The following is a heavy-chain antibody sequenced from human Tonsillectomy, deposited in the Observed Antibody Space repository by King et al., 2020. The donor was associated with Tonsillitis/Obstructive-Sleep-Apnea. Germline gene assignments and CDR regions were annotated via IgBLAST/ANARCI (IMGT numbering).Heavy chain of an antibody. CDR2: ISRSSSII. V-gene: IGHV3-48*02. CDR3: ARDANDSSGYLQNAFDY. CDR1: GFTFSSYR. D-gene: IGHD3-22*01. J-gene: IGHJ4*02. Sequence: VQLVESGGGLVQPGGSLRLSCAASGFTFSSYRMNWVRQAPGTGLELVSYISRSSSIIYYADSVKGRFTISRDNAKNSLYLQMKSLREEDTSVYYCARDANDSSGYLQNAFDYWGPGTLVTVSS.